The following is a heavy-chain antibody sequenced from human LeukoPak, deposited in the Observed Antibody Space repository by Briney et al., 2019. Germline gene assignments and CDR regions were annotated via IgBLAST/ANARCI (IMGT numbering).Heavy chain of an antibody. V-gene: IGHV4-59*01. J-gene: IGHJ4*02. D-gene: IGHD3-22*01. CDR1: GGSISSYY. CDR2: IYYSGST. Sequence: SETLSLTCTVSGGSISSYYWSWIRQPPGKGLEWIGYIYYSGSTNYNPSLKSRVTISVDTSKNQFSLKLSSVTAADTAVYYCARDTDSSGYYFDYWGQGTLVTVSS. CDR3: ARDTDSSGYYFDY.